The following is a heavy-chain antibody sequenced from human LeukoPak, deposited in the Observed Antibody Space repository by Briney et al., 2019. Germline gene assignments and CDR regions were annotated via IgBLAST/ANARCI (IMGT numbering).Heavy chain of an antibody. D-gene: IGHD6-19*01. Sequence: GGSLRLSCAASGFTFSSYGMHWVRQAPGKGLEWVAVISYDGSNKYYADSVKGRFTISRDNSKNTLYLQMNSLRAEDTAVYYCAKVSYSSGWNWFDPWGQGTLVTVSS. CDR2: ISYDGSNK. CDR3: AKVSYSSGWNWFDP. V-gene: IGHV3-30*18. CDR1: GFTFSSYG. J-gene: IGHJ5*02.